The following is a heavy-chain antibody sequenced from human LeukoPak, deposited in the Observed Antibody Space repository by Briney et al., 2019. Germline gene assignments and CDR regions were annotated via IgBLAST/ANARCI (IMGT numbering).Heavy chain of an antibody. CDR3: ARGKYAGAADESYGMDV. CDR1: GVSISSSY. J-gene: IGHJ6*02. CDR2: IYYGGST. V-gene: IGHV4-59*12. D-gene: IGHD6-13*01. Sequence: SETLSLTCTVSGVSISSSYWNWIRQPSGKGLEWIGFIYYGGSTNYNPSLKSRVTISVDTSKNQFSLKLSSVTAADTAVYYCARGKYAGAADESYGMDVWGQGTTVTVSS.